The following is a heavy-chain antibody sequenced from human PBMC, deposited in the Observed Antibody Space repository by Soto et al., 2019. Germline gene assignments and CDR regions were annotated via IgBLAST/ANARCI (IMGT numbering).Heavy chain of an antibody. J-gene: IGHJ5*02. CDR3: ARAVAGTVYWFDP. CDR1: GYSFTSYW. D-gene: IGHD6-19*01. CDR2: IDPSDSYT. V-gene: IGHV5-10-1*01. Sequence: GESLKISCKGSGYSFTSYWISWVRQMPGKGLEWMGRIDPSDSYTNYSPSFQGHVTISADKSISTAYLQWSSLKASDTAMYYCARAVAGTVYWFDPWGPGTLVTVSS.